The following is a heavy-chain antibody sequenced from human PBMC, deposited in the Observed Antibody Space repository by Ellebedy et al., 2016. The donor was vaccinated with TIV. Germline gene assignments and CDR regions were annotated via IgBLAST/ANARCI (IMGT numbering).Heavy chain of an antibody. Sequence: SVKVSCXASGGSFNNFAINWVRQAPGQGLEWMGGSLPIFGTPYYSEKFQGRVAINADESTNTAYMELNSLKSEDTAVYFCAREGILNAFDIWGQGTMVTVSS. D-gene: IGHD2/OR15-2a*01. V-gene: IGHV1-69*13. J-gene: IGHJ3*02. CDR3: AREGILNAFDI. CDR2: SLPIFGTP. CDR1: GGSFNNFA.